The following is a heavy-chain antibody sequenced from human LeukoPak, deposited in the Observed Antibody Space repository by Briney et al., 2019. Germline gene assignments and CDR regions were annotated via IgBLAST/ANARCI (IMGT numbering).Heavy chain of an antibody. CDR1: GFTFSSYS. J-gene: IGHJ4*02. D-gene: IGHD6-13*01. CDR3: ARDWGIAAAGTSGY. Sequence: TGGSLRLSCAASGFTFSSYSMNWVRQAPGKGLEWVSSISSSSSYIYYADSVKGRFTISRDNAKNSLYLQMNSLRAEDTAVYYCARDWGIAAAGTSGYWGQGTLVTVSS. CDR2: ISSSSSYI. V-gene: IGHV3-21*01.